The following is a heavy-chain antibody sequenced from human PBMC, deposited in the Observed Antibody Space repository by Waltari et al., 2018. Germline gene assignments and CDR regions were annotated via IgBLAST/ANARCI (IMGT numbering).Heavy chain of an antibody. V-gene: IGHV4-39*01. CDR1: GGSISSSSYY. J-gene: IGHJ4*02. D-gene: IGHD3-16*01. Sequence: QLQLQESGPGLVKPSETLSLTCTVSGGSISSSSYYWGWIRQPPGKGLEWIGSIYYSGSTYYNPSLKSRVTISVDTSKNQFSLKLSSMTAADTAVYYCARLMKGEQTQDYWGQGTLVTVSS. CDR2: IYYSGST. CDR3: ARLMKGEQTQDY.